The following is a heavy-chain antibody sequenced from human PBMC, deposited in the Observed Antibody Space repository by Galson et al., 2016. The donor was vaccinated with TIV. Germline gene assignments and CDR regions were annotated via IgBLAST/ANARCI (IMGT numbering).Heavy chain of an antibody. CDR2: INTVNGNT. Sequence: SVKVSCKASGYPFSGYWISWVRQAPGQGLEWMGWINTVNGNTDYAQKLQGRVTLTTDTSTSTAYMELRSLRSDDTAVYFCARVDYGGNHTHYWGQGSLVTVSA. J-gene: IGHJ4*02. CDR1: GYPFSGYW. V-gene: IGHV1-18*04. D-gene: IGHD4-23*01. CDR3: ARVDYGGNHTHY.